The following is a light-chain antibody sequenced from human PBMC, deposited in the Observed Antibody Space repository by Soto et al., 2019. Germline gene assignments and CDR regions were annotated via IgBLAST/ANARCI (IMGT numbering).Light chain of an antibody. V-gene: IGKV1-33*01. CDR1: QDIRTS. CDR2: GAS. J-gene: IGKJ3*01. CDR3: QQYDNLPPFT. Sequence: DIQMTQSPSSLSASVGARVSITCQACQDIRTSLSWFQQKPGRAPKLLIYGASNLETGVPSRFRGSGSGRDFTFTISSLQPEDIATYYCQQYDNLPPFTFGPGTKVEIK.